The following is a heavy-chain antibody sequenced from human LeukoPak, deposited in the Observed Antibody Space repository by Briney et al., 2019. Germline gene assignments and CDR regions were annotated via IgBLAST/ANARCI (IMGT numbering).Heavy chain of an antibody. J-gene: IGHJ4*02. Sequence: ASVKVSCKVSGYTLTELSMHWVRQAPGKGLEWMGGFDPEDGETIYAQKFQGRVTMTGDTSTDTAYMELSSLRSEDTAVYYCATVMISGWSTYYFDYWGQGTLVTVSS. CDR3: ATVMISGWSTYYFDY. CDR2: FDPEDGET. D-gene: IGHD6-19*01. V-gene: IGHV1-24*01. CDR1: GYTLTELS.